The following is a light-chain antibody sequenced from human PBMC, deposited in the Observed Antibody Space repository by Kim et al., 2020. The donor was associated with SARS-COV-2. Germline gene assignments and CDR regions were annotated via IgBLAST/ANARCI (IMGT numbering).Light chain of an antibody. J-gene: IGLJ2*01. CDR2: DVT. CDR1: SIDVGAYNY. V-gene: IGLV2-14*04. CDR3: SSYTNSETVI. Sequence: GQSISIACTGTSIDVGAYNYVSWYQQHPGKVPKLMIYDVTKRPSGASNRFSGSKSGNTASLTISGLQAEDEADYYCSSYTNSETVIFGGGTQLTVL.